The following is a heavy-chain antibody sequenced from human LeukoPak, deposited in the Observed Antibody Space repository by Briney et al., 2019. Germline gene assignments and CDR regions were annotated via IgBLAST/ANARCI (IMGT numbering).Heavy chain of an antibody. D-gene: IGHD5-12*01. CDR3: ARVDIVATSSDY. CDR2: ISAYNGNT. Sequence: ASVKVSCKASGYTFTSCGISWVRQAPGQGLEWMGWISAYNGNTNYAQKLQGRVTMTTDTSTSTAYIELRSLRSDDTAVYYCARVDIVATSSDYWGQGTLVTVSS. V-gene: IGHV1-18*01. J-gene: IGHJ4*02. CDR1: GYTFTSCG.